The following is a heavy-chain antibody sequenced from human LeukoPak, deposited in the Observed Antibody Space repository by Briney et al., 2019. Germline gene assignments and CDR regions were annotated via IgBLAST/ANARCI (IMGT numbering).Heavy chain of an antibody. CDR1: GFTFSSYE. CDR2: ISSSGSTI. CDR3: ARLQAAARHFFNYYYYMDV. V-gene: IGHV3-48*03. D-gene: IGHD6-6*01. J-gene: IGHJ6*03. Sequence: GGSLRLSCAASGFTFSSYEINWVRQAPGKGLEWVSYISSSGSTIYYADSVKGRFTISRDNAKNSLYLQMNSLRAEDTAVYYCARLQAAARHFFNYYYYMDVWGKGTTVTVSS.